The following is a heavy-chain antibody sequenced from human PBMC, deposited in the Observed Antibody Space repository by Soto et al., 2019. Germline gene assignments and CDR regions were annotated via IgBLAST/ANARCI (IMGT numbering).Heavy chain of an antibody. J-gene: IGHJ6*02. V-gene: IGHV3-30-3*01. CDR2: ISYDGSNK. CDR1: GFTFSSYA. D-gene: IGHD3-3*01. CDR3: ARGSYDFWSGTLWGMDV. Sequence: QVQLVESGGGVVQPGRSLRLSCAASGFTFSSYAMHWVRQAPGKRLEWVAVISYDGSNKYYADSVKGRFTISRDNSKNTLYLQMNSLRAEDTAVYYCARGSYDFWSGTLWGMDVWGQGTTVTVSS.